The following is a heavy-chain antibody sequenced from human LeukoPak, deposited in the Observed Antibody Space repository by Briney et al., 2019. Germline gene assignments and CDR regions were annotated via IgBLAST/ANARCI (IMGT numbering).Heavy chain of an antibody. D-gene: IGHD3-10*02. CDR1: GFTFSNYG. Sequence: QTGGSLRLSCAASGFTFSNYGMHWVRQAPDKGREGVAFVRYDGDKTYYADSVKGRFTISRDNSKTTLYLQMNSLKPEDTAVYYCAKCSGSYDVNWFDPWGQGTLVTVSS. J-gene: IGHJ5*02. V-gene: IGHV3-30*02. CDR2: VRYDGDKT. CDR3: AKCSGSYDVNWFDP.